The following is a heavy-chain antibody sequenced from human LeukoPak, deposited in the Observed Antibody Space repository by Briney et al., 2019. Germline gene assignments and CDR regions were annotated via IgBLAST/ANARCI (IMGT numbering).Heavy chain of an antibody. V-gene: IGHV4-59*12. J-gene: IGHJ4*02. D-gene: IGHD4-23*01. CDR3: ARDGVVTPPGDY. Sequence: SETLSLTCTVSGGSISSYYWSWIRQPPGKGLEWIGYIYYSGSTNYNPSLKSRVTISVDTSKNQFSLKLSSVTAADTAVYYCARDGVVTPPGDYWGQGTLVTVSS. CDR2: IYYSGST. CDR1: GGSISSYY.